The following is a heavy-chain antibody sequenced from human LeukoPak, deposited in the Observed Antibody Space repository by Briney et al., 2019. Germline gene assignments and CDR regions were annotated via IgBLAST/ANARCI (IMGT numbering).Heavy chain of an antibody. CDR1: GFSFNNYA. V-gene: IGHV3-64*01. D-gene: IGHD1-7*01. J-gene: IGHJ3*02. CDR3: ARGGGYNWNWGYAFDI. CDR2: INSNGGST. Sequence: PGGSLRLSCAASGFSFNNYAMYWVRQSPGKGLEYVSGINSNGGSTNYANSVKDRFIISRDNSKNTLYLQMGSLRAEDMAVYYCARGGGYNWNWGYAFDIWGQGTMVTVSS.